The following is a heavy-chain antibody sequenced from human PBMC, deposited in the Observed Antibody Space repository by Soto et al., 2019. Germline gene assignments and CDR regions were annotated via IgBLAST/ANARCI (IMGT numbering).Heavy chain of an antibody. CDR1: GGSISSGDYY. Sequence: SETLSLTCTVPGGSISSGDYYWSWIRQPPGKGLEWIGYIYYSGSTYYNPSLKSRVTISVDTSKNQFSLKLSSVTAADTAVYYCARDRDYYDSSVKTQGHWFDPWGQGTLVTVSS. V-gene: IGHV4-30-4*01. CDR2: IYYSGST. D-gene: IGHD3-22*01. CDR3: ARDRDYYDSSVKTQGHWFDP. J-gene: IGHJ5*02.